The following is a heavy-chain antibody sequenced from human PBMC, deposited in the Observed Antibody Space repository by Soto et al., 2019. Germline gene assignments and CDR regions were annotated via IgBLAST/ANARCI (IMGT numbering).Heavy chain of an antibody. CDR2: ISYDGNNK. V-gene: IGHV3-30*18. D-gene: IGHD6-19*01. CDR3: AKDHVEQWLVDY. CDR1: GFTFSNYG. J-gene: IGHJ4*02. Sequence: QVQLVESGGGVVQPGRSLRLSCAASGFTFSNYGMHWVRQAPGKGLEWVAVISYDGNNKYYADSLKGRFTISRDNAKNTLYLQMNSLRVEDTAVYYCAKDHVEQWLVDYWGQGTLVTVSS.